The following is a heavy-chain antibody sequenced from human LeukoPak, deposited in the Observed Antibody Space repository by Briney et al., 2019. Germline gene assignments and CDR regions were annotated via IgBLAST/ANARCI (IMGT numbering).Heavy chain of an antibody. Sequence: SETLSLTCTVSGGSISSSSYYWGWIRQPPGKGLEWIGYIYHSGSTNYNPSLKSRVTISVDTSKNQFSLKLSSVTAADTAVYYCARYDYGDYAAGYWGQGTLVTVSS. J-gene: IGHJ4*02. CDR1: GGSISSSSYY. V-gene: IGHV4-61*05. CDR2: IYHSGST. D-gene: IGHD4-17*01. CDR3: ARYDYGDYAAGY.